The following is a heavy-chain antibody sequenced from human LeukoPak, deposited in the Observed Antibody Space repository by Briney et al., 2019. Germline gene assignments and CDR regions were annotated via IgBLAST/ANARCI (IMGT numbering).Heavy chain of an antibody. Sequence: SETLSLTCAVYGGSLSGYYWSWIRQPPGKGLEWIGEINHSGSTNHNPSLKSRVTISVDTSKNQFSLKLSSVTAADTAMYYCARGGVCSGGSCYSDRGWFDPWGQGTLVTVSS. J-gene: IGHJ5*02. V-gene: IGHV4-34*01. CDR2: INHSGST. CDR1: GGSLSGYY. D-gene: IGHD2-15*01. CDR3: ARGGVCSGGSCYSDRGWFDP.